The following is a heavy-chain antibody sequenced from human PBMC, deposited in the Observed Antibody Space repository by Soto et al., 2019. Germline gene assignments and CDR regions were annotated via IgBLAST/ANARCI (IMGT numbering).Heavy chain of an antibody. D-gene: IGHD4-4*01. V-gene: IGHV3-30-3*01. CDR1: GFTFSSYP. CDR3: ARPLWRDDYNWGYFDL. J-gene: IGHJ2*01. Sequence: QVQLVESGGGVVQPGRSLRLSCAASGFTFSSYPMHWVRQAPGKGLEWVAVISYDGSNKYYADSVKGRFTISRDNSKNTLYLQMNSLRLEDTAVYYCARPLWRDDYNWGYFDLWGRGTLVTVSS. CDR2: ISYDGSNK.